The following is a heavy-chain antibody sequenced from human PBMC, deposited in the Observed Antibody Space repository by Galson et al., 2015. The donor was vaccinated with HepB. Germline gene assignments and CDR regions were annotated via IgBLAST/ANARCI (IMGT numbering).Heavy chain of an antibody. CDR2: ITPSGDNT. Sequence: SLRLSCAASGFTFSYYAMSWVRQAPGKGLEWVSAITPSGDNTYSADSMKGRFTISRDNSQNTLFLQMNSLRADDTAMYYCVRVQTPLGDISAHMTDWGRGTLVAVSS. CDR1: GFTFSYYA. CDR3: VRVQTPLGDISAHMTD. J-gene: IGHJ4*02. V-gene: IGHV3-23*01. D-gene: IGHD2-21*02.